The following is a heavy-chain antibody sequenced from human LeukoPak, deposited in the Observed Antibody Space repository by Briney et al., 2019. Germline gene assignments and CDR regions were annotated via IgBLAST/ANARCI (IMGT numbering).Heavy chain of an antibody. Sequence: PSETLSLTCTVSGGSISSYYWSWIRQPPGKGLEWIGYIYTSGSTNYNPSLKSRVTISVDTSKNQFSLKLSSVTAADTAVYYCARHLMRDGTSSSQRASAFDIWGQGTMVTVSS. CDR3: ARHLMRDGTSSSQRASAFDI. D-gene: IGHD6-6*01. CDR2: IYTSGST. V-gene: IGHV4-4*09. J-gene: IGHJ3*02. CDR1: GGSISSYY.